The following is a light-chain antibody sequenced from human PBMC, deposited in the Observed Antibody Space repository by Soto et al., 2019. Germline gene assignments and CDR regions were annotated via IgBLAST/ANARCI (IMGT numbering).Light chain of an antibody. CDR1: QSVSSY. CDR3: QHYGSSPQT. J-gene: IGKJ1*01. Sequence: EIVLTQSPATLSLSPGERATLSCRASQSVSSYLAWYQQKPGQAPRLLIYDASNRATGIPARFSGSGSGTDFTLTISRLEPEDFAVYYCQHYGSSPQTFGQGTKVDIK. CDR2: DAS. V-gene: IGKV3-11*01.